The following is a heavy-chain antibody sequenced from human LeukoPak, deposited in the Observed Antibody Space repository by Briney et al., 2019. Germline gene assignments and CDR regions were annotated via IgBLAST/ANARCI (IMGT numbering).Heavy chain of an antibody. CDR1: GFTFSSYG. D-gene: IGHD1-26*01. J-gene: IGHJ4*02. V-gene: IGHV3-30*18. Sequence: GGSLRLSCAASGFTFSSYGMHWVRQAPGRGLEWAAVISHDGSNEYYADSVKGRFTISRDNSKNTLYLQMNSLRAEDTAVYYCAKDLEPQLVGAADYWGQGTLVTVSS. CDR2: ISHDGSNE. CDR3: AKDLEPQLVGAADY.